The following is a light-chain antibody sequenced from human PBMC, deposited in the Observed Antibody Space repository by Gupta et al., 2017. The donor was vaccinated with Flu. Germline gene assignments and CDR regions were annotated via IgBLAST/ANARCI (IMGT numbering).Light chain of an antibody. V-gene: IGLV3-25*02. CDR2: KDI. Sequence: SYELPQPPSVSVSPGQTARITCSGDALPKKFVYWYQQKPGQAPVLVIYKDIERPSGIPERFSGSTSATTVTLTSSGVQAEDEADYYCQAADNSDTYVVFGGGTKLTVL. J-gene: IGLJ2*01. CDR1: ALPKKF. CDR3: QAADNSDTYVV.